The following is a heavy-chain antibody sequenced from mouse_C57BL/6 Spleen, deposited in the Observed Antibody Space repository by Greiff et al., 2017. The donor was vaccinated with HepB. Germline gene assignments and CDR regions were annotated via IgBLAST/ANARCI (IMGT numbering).Heavy chain of an antibody. CDR2: IYPGDGDT. V-gene: IGHV1-82*01. CDR1: GYAFSSSW. Sequence: VQLQQFGPELVKPGASVKISCKASGYAFSSSWMNWVKQRPGKGLEWIGRIYPGDGDTNYNGKFKGKATLTADKSSSTAYMQLSSLTSEDSAVYFCAHYYGSSYDFDYWGQGTTLTVSS. D-gene: IGHD1-1*01. J-gene: IGHJ2*01. CDR3: AHYYGSSYDFDY.